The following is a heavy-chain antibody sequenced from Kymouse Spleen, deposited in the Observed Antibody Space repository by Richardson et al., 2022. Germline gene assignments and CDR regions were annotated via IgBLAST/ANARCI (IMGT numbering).Heavy chain of an antibody. CDR2: IYYSGST. CDR3: AREGLRYFDWLLPV. Sequence: QVQLQESGPGLVKPSETLSLTCTVSGGSVSSGSYYWSWIRQPPGKGLEWIGYIYYSGSTNYNPSLKSRVTISVDTSKNQFSLKLSSVTAADTAVYYCAREGLRYFDWLLPVWGQGTTVTVSS. V-gene: IGHV4-61*01. CDR1: GGSVSSGSYY. J-gene: IGHJ6*02. D-gene: IGHD3-9*01.